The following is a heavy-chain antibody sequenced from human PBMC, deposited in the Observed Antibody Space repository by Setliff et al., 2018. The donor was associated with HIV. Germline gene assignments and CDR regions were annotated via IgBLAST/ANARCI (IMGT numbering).Heavy chain of an antibody. V-gene: IGHV7-4-1*01. D-gene: IGHD3-22*01. CDR2: INPNTGNP. Sequence: ASVKVSCKASGYTFTSYSINWVRQAPGQGLEWMGYINPNTGNPTYAQGFTGRFVFSVDTPVSTAYLQIFSLKAEDTAVYYCARGAYQYYDSSGYYQGNFDYWGQGTLVTVSS. CDR3: ARGAYQYYDSSGYYQGNFDY. CDR1: GYTFTSYS. J-gene: IGHJ4*02.